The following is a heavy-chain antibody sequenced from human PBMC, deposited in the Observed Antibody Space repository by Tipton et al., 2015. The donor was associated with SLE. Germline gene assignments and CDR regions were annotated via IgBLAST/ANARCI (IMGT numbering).Heavy chain of an antibody. CDR2: SGTSGGT. CDR1: GFTFSSYS. Sequence: QLVQSGGGLGKPGGSLRLSCAASGFTFSSYSMNWVRQAPGKGLEWVSASGTSGGTGYADSVKGRFTISRENAKSSLSLQMNSLRAGDTAVYYCARERLGAGFWYFDLWGRGTLVTVSS. V-gene: IGHV3-13*01. J-gene: IGHJ2*01. D-gene: IGHD6-19*01. CDR3: ARERLGAGFWYFDL.